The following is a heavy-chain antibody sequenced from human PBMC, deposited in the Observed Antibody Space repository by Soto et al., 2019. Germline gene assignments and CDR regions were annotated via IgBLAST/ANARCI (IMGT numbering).Heavy chain of an antibody. CDR1: GGTFSSYT. CDR3: ARAAGGSGYQDYYYYYYYMDV. D-gene: IGHD3-3*01. J-gene: IGHJ6*03. Sequence: SVKVSCKASGGTFSSYTISWVRQAPGQGLEWMGRIIPILGIANYAQKFQGRVTITADKSTSTAYMELSSLRSEDTAVYYFARAAGGSGYQDYYYYYYYMDVWGKGTTVTVSS. CDR2: IIPILGIA. V-gene: IGHV1-69*02.